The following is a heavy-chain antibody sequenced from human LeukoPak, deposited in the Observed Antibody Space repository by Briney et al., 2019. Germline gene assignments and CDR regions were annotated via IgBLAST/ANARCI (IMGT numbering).Heavy chain of an antibody. CDR2: INPNSGGT. Sequence: GASVKVSCKASGYTFTDYYMHWVRQAPGQGLEWMGWINPNSGGTNYAQKLQGRVTMTTDTSTSTAYMELRSLRSDDTAVYYCARGGRWELPRPYAFDIWGQGTMVTVSS. V-gene: IGHV1-2*02. D-gene: IGHD1-26*01. CDR3: ARGGRWELPRPYAFDI. CDR1: GYTFTDYY. J-gene: IGHJ3*02.